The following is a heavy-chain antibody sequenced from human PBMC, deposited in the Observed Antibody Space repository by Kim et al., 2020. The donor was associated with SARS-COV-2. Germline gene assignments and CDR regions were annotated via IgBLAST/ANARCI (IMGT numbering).Heavy chain of an antibody. V-gene: IGHV4-59*01. CDR1: GGSISSYY. D-gene: IGHD2-15*01. J-gene: IGHJ3*02. CDR2: IYYSGST. Sequence: SETLSLTCTVSGGSISSYYWSWIRQPPGKGLEWIGYIYYSGSTNYNPSLKSRVTISVDTSKNQFSLKLSSVTAADTAVYYCARSATVVNPRGDAFDIWGQGTMVTVSS. CDR3: ARSATVVNPRGDAFDI.